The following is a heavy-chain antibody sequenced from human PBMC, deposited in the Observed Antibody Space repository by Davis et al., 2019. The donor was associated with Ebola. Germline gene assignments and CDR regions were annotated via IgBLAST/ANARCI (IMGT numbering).Heavy chain of an antibody. CDR2: IYTSGSA. CDR1: GVSLNSGDYY. J-gene: IGHJ4*02. D-gene: IGHD6-13*01. CDR3: ARLISTYSSTWWDY. V-gene: IGHV4-30-4*08. Sequence: SETLSLTCTVSGVSLNSGDYYWSWIRQLPGKGLEWIGFIYTSGSAYYNPSLESQVTISVDTSKNQFSLKLSSVAAADTALYYCARLISTYSSTWWDYWGQGTLVTVSS.